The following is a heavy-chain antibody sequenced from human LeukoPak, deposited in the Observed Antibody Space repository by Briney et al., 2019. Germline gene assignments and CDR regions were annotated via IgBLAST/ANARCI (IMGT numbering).Heavy chain of an antibody. CDR2: ININTGNP. Sequence: GDSVKVTCKASGYTFTSYAINWVRQAPGQGLEWMGWININTGNPTYAQGFTGRFVFSLDTSVSTAYLQISSLKAEDTAVYYCARVIPEMATDYWGQGTLVTVSS. J-gene: IGHJ4*02. D-gene: IGHD1-14*01. CDR3: ARVIPEMATDY. CDR1: GYTFTSYA. V-gene: IGHV7-4-1*02.